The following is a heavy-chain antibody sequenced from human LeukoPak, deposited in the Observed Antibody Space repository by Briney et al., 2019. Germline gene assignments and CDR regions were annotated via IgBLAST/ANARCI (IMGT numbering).Heavy chain of an antibody. CDR3: ARDQYGPRVMRPFDY. CDR2: ISSSSSYI. CDR1: GFTFSSYG. D-gene: IGHD4-17*01. J-gene: IGHJ4*02. V-gene: IGHV3-21*01. Sequence: PGGSLRLSCAASGFTFSSYGMNWVRQAPGKGLEWVSSISSSSSYIYYADSVKGRFTISRDNAKNSLYLQMNSLRAEDTAVYYCARDQYGPRVMRPFDYWGQGTLVTVSS.